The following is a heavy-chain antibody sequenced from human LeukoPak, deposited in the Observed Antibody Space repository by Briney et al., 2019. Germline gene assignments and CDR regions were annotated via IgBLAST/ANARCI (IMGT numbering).Heavy chain of an antibody. CDR2: IYHSGST. CDR1: GYSISSGYY. J-gene: IGHJ4*02. D-gene: IGHD4-23*01. Sequence: SETLSLTCAVSGYSISSGYYWGWIRQPPGKGLEWFGSIYHSGSTYYNPSLKSRATISVDTSKNQFSLKLSSVTAADTAVYYCARHGSLYGSNYFDYWGQGTLVTVPS. CDR3: ARHGSLYGSNYFDY. V-gene: IGHV4-38-2*01.